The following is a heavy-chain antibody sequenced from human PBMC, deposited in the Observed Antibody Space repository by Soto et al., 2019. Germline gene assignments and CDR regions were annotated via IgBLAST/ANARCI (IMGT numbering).Heavy chain of an antibody. CDR3: AREGVIGFEKDV. D-gene: IGHD3-10*01. CDR2: INTDGSST. V-gene: IGHV3-74*01. Sequence: EVQLVESGGGLVQPGGSLRLSCAASGFTFSSYWMHWVRQAPGKGLVWVSRINTDGSSTSYADSVKGRFTISRDNAKNTLYLQMNSLRAEETAVYYCAREGVIGFEKDVWGQGTTVTVSS. J-gene: IGHJ6*02. CDR1: GFTFSSYW.